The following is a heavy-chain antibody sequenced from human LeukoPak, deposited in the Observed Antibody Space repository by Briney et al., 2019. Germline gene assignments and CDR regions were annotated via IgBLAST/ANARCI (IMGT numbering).Heavy chain of an antibody. CDR1: GFTFSSHA. Sequence: GGSLRLSCAASGFTFSSHAMSWVRQSPGKGLEWVSVISGSGSDTYYADSAKGRFTISRDNSKNTLYLQVNSLRAEDTAVYYCAAWSGRTYYYFDYWGQGTLVTVSS. V-gene: IGHV3-23*01. CDR3: AAWSGRTYYYFDY. D-gene: IGHD1-26*01. CDR2: ISGSGSDT. J-gene: IGHJ4*02.